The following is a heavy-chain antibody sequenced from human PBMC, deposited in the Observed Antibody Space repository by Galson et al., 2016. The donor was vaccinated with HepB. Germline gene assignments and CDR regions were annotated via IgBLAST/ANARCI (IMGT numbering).Heavy chain of an antibody. Sequence: SLRLSCAASGFTFSTYAMYWVRQAPGKGLEWVAAISYDGSNKYYADSVKGRFTVSRDKSKNMLYLQMNSLSVEDTAVYYCAKDRGNDYGVYDSWGQGTLVTVSS. CDR1: GFTFSTYA. V-gene: IGHV3-30*04. J-gene: IGHJ4*02. CDR3: AKDRGNDYGVYDS. D-gene: IGHD4-17*01. CDR2: ISYDGSNK.